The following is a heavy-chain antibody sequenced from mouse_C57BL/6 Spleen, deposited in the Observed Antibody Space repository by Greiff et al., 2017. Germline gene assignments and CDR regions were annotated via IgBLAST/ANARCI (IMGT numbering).Heavy chain of an antibody. CDR1: GFTFSDYG. J-gene: IGHJ3*01. D-gene: IGHD3-1*01. CDR2: ISSGSSTI. CDR3: ARTRAAGGFAY. Sequence: DVHLVESGGGLVKPGGSLKLSCAASGFTFSDYGMHWVRQAPEKGLEWVAYISSGSSTIYYADTVKGRFTIPRDNAKNTLFLQMTRLRSEDTAMYYCARTRAAGGFAYWGQGTLVTVSA. V-gene: IGHV5-17*01.